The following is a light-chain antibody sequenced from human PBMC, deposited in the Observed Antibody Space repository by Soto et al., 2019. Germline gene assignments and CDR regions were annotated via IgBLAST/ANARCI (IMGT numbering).Light chain of an antibody. J-gene: IGKJ1*01. CDR2: GAS. CDR1: QSVSCSY. CDR3: QQYVSSLWT. Sequence: EIVLTQSPGTLSLSPGERATLSCRASQSVSCSYLAWYQQKPGQAPRLLIYGASSRATGIPDRFSGSGSGTDYTLTISRLEPEDFAMYYCQQYVSSLWTFGQGPKVEIK. V-gene: IGKV3-20*01.